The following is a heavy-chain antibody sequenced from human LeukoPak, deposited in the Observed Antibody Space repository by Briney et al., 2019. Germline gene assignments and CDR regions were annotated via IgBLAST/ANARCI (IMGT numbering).Heavy chain of an antibody. V-gene: IGHV3-11*01. CDR2: ISSSGSTP. CDR3: ARAANNNSWSPNWFDP. Sequence: GGSLRLSCAASGFTFSNYYMNWIRQAPGKGLEWVSDISSSGSTPSYADSVKGRFTISRDNARNSLYLQMNSLRAEDTAVYYCARAANNNSWSPNWFDPWGQGTLVTVSS. J-gene: IGHJ5*02. D-gene: IGHD1/OR15-1a*01. CDR1: GFTFSNYY.